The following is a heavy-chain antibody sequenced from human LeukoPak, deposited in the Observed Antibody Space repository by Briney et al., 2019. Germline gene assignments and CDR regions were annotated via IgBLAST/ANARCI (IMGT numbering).Heavy chain of an antibody. CDR1: GFTFSSYW. Sequence: PGGSLRLSCAASGFTFSSYWMHWVRLTPGKGLVWVSGIQSEGSTTTYADFVKGRFTISRDNTKNTMYLQMNSLRAEDTAVYYCANGRPCSGGSCYKYFQHWGQGTLVTVSS. V-gene: IGHV3-74*03. J-gene: IGHJ1*01. D-gene: IGHD2-15*01. CDR2: IQSEGSTT. CDR3: ANGRPCSGGSCYKYFQH.